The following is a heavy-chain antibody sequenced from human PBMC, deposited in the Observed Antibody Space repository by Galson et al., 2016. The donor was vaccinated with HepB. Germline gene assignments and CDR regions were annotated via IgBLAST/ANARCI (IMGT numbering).Heavy chain of an antibody. D-gene: IGHD5-12*01. CDR2: INPVLHPA. Sequence: SVKVSCKASGGTFSSHPISWVRQAPGQGLEWMGGINPVLHPAHYTQKFQGRLTITADESTSTVYMELSSLTSDDTAVFYCAREATTYTRFFDYWGQGTLVTVSS. V-gene: IGHV1-69*13. CDR3: AREATTYTRFFDY. J-gene: IGHJ4*02. CDR1: GGTFSSHP.